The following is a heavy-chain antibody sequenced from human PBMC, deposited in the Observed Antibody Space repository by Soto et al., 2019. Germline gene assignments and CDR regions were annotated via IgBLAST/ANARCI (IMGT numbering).Heavy chain of an antibody. CDR2: INAGNGNT. CDR3: AREMVRGVGSDY. CDR1: GYTFTNYA. V-gene: IGHV1-3*01. Sequence: ASVKVSCKASGYTFTNYATHWVRQAPGQRLEWMGWINAGNGNTKYSQKFQGRVTITRDTSASTAYMELRSLRSDDTAVFYCAREMVRGVGSDYWGQGTLVTVSS. J-gene: IGHJ4*02. D-gene: IGHD3-10*01.